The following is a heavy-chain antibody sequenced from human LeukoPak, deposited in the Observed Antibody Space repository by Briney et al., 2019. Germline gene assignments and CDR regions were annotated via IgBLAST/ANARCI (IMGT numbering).Heavy chain of an antibody. Sequence: PGGSLRLSCAASGFTFSSYAMHWVRQAPGKGLEWVAVISYDGSNKYYADSVKGGFTISRDNSKNTLYLQMNSLRAEDTAVYYCARENLIEHYYGMDVWGQGTTVTVSS. CDR2: ISYDGSNK. CDR3: ARENLIEHYYGMDV. CDR1: GFTFSSYA. J-gene: IGHJ6*02. V-gene: IGHV3-30-3*01. D-gene: IGHD2-15*01.